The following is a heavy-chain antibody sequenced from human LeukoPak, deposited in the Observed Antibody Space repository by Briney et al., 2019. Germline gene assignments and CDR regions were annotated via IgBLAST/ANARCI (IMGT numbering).Heavy chain of an antibody. J-gene: IGHJ5*02. Sequence: GSLRLSCAASGFTFSSHAMHWVRQAPGKGLEWVAVISYDGNNKYYADSVKGRFTISRDNSKNTLYLQMNSLRAEDTAVYYCARGGSGSKRGWFDPWGQGTLVTVSS. CDR2: ISYDGNNK. CDR3: ARGGSGSKRGWFDP. V-gene: IGHV3-30-3*01. D-gene: IGHD5-24*01. CDR1: GFTFSSHA.